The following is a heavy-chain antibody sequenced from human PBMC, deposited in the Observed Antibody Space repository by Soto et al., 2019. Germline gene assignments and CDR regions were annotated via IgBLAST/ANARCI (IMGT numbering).Heavy chain of an antibody. CDR2: IFSSGST. V-gene: IGHV4-59*11. CDR1: GGYSIDLY. D-gene: IGHD2-2*01. CDR3: ARVGYCSSTPCWPIGYFEY. J-gene: IGHJ4*02. Sequence: TVLGGYSIDLYGRRIMQNPGKGLEWVGYIFSSGSTNYNPSLKSRVTISVDTSENQFSLKLTSVTAADTAVYYCARVGYCSSTPCWPIGYFEYWGQGTLLTVSS.